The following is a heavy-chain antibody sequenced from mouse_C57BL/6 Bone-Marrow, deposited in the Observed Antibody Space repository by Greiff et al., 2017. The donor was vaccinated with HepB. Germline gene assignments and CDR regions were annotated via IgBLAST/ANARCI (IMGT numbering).Heavy chain of an antibody. CDR3: IDYYDYDEVYFDY. CDR2: IDPENGDT. V-gene: IGHV14-4*01. Sequence: VHVKQSGAELVRPGASVKLSCTASGFNIKDDYMHWVKQRPEQGLEWIGWIDPENGDTEYASKFQGKATITADTSSNTAYLQLSSLTSEYTAFYDCIDYYDYDEVYFDYWGQGTTLTVSS. D-gene: IGHD2-4*01. J-gene: IGHJ2*01. CDR1: GFNIKDDY.